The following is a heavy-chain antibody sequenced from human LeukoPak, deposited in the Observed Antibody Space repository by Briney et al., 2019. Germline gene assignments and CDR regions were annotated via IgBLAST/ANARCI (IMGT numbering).Heavy chain of an antibody. Sequence: ASETLSLTCAVYGGSFSGYYWSWIRQPPGKGLEWIGYIYYSGSTNYNPSLKSRVTISVDTSKNQFSLRLSSVTAADTAVYYCARVSGYDWESFHDYWGQGTLVTVSS. V-gene: IGHV4-59*01. CDR1: GGSFSGYY. J-gene: IGHJ4*02. D-gene: IGHD5-12*01. CDR3: ARVSGYDWESFHDY. CDR2: IYYSGST.